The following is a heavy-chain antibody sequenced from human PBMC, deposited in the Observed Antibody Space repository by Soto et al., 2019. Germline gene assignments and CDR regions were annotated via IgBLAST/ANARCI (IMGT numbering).Heavy chain of an antibody. CDR3: ARLSVIAVAGRHCYCGMEV. J-gene: IGHJ6*01. Sequence: GESLKISCKGSGYSFTSYWISWVRQMPGKGLEWMGRIDPSDSYTNYSPSFQGHVTISADKSISTAYLQWSSLKASDTAMYYCARLSVIAVAGRHCYCGMEVWGRGNTVTVSS. D-gene: IGHD6-19*01. V-gene: IGHV5-10-1*01. CDR1: GYSFTSYW. CDR2: IDPSDSYT.